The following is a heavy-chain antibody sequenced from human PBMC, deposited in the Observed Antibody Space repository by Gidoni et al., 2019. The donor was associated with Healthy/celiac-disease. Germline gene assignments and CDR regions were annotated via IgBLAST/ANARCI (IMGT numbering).Heavy chain of an antibody. J-gene: IGHJ4*02. CDR2: ISYDGSNK. CDR1: GFTFSSYA. CDR3: AREAYDIVVVVAATHFDY. D-gene: IGHD2-15*01. Sequence: QLQLVESAGGVVQPGRSLKLSCAASGFTFSSYAMHWVRQAPGKGLEWVAVISYDGSNKYYADSVKGRFTISRDNSKNTLYLQMNSLRAEDTAVYYCAREAYDIVVVVAATHFDYWGQGTLVTVSS. V-gene: IGHV3-30-3*01.